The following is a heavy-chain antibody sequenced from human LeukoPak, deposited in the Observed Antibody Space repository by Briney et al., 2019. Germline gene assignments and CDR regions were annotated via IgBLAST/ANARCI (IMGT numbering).Heavy chain of an antibody. CDR2: IYYSGST. V-gene: IGHV4-61*08. J-gene: IGHJ3*02. Sequence: SETLSLTCTVSGGSISSGDYYWSWIRQPPGKGLEWIGYIYYSGSTNYNPSLKSRVTISVDTSKNQFSLKLSSVTAADTAVYYCARAYCGGDCYPFDAFDIWGQGTMVTVSS. CDR1: GGSISSGDYY. CDR3: ARAYCGGDCYPFDAFDI. D-gene: IGHD2-21*02.